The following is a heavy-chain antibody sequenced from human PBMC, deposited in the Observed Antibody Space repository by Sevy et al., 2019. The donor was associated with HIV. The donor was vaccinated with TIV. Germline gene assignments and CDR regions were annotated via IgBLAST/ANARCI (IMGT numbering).Heavy chain of an antibody. J-gene: IGHJ6*03. Sequence: SETLSLTCTVSGGSISSGGYYWSWIRQHPGKGLEWIGYIYYSGSTYYNPSLKSRVTISVDTSKNQFSLKLSSVTAADTAVDYCARDRGSYDDYYYMDVWGKGTTVTVSS. D-gene: IGHD3-16*01. CDR3: ARDRGSYDDYYYMDV. CDR1: GGSISSGGYY. CDR2: IYYSGST. V-gene: IGHV4-31*03.